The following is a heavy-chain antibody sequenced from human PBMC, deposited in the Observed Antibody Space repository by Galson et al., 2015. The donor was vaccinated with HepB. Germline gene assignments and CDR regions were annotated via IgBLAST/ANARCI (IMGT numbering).Heavy chain of an antibody. D-gene: IGHD2-2*01. CDR2: IDPSDSYT. CDR1: GYSFTSYW. CDR3: ARHQGGVPAAIPPLYGMDV. V-gene: IGHV5-10-1*01. J-gene: IGHJ6*02. Sequence: QSGAEVKKPGESLRVSCTGSGYSFTSYWISWVRQMPGKGLEWMGRIDPSDSYTNYSPSFQGHVTISADKSISTAYLQWSSLKASDTAMYYCARHQGGVPAAIPPLYGMDVWGQGTTVTVSS.